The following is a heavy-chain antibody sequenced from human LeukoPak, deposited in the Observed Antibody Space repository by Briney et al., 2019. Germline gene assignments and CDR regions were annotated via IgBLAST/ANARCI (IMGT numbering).Heavy chain of an antibody. D-gene: IGHD3-10*01. CDR2: IYTSGST. J-gene: IGHJ4*02. CDR3: ARRSLYTYYYGSGPPGN. CDR1: GGSISSYY. V-gene: IGHV4-4*07. Sequence: SETLSLTCTVSGGSISSYYWNWIRQPAGKGLEWIGRIYTSGSTNYNASLKSRVTISVDTSKNQFSLKLSSVTAADTAVYYCARRSLYTYYYGSGPPGNWGQGTLVTVSS.